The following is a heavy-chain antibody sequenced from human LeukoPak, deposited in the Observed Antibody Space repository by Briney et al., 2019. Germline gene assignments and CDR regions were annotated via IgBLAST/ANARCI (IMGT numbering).Heavy chain of an antibody. Sequence: SETLSLTCAVYGGSFSGYYWSWIRQPPGKGLEWIGEINHSGSTNYNPSLKSRVTMSVDKSKDQFSLKLSSVTAADTAVYYCVKRGNVANFDSWGQGILVTVSS. CDR3: VKRGNVANFDS. CDR2: INHSGST. J-gene: IGHJ4*02. D-gene: IGHD5-12*01. V-gene: IGHV4-34*01. CDR1: GGSFSGYY.